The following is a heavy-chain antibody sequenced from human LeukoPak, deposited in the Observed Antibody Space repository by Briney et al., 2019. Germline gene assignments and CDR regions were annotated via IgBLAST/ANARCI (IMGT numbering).Heavy chain of an antibody. CDR3: ARLSTIFGVVNGFDY. Sequence: SETLSLTCTVSGGSISSYYWSWIRQPPGKGLEWIGYIYYSGSTNYNPSLKSRVTISVDTSKNQFSLKLSSVTAADTAVYYCARLSTIFGVVNGFDYWGQGTLVTVSS. CDR1: GGSISSYY. D-gene: IGHD3-3*01. V-gene: IGHV4-59*01. CDR2: IYYSGST. J-gene: IGHJ4*02.